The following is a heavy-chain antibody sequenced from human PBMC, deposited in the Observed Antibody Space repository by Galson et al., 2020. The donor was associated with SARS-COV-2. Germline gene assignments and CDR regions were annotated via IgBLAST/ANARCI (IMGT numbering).Heavy chain of an antibody. CDR2: INSDGSST. J-gene: IGHJ6*03. D-gene: IGHD4-17*01. Sequence: GESLKISCAASGFTFSSYWMHWVRQAPGKGLVWVSRINSDGSSTSYADSVKGRFTISRDNAKNTLYLQMNSLRAEDTAVYYCARAGRDYGDYYYYMDVWGKGTTVTISS. V-gene: IGHV3-74*01. CDR1: GFTFSSYW. CDR3: ARAGRDYGDYYYYMDV.